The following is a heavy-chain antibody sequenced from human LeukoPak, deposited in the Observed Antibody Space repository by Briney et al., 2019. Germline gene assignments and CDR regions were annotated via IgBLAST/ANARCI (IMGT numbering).Heavy chain of an antibody. CDR3: ASAICGGDCFQAW. J-gene: IGHJ4*02. CDR2: IYYSGST. D-gene: IGHD2-21*02. CDR1: GGSIRCTAYY. Sequence: SETLSLTCTFSGGSIRCTAYYSGWIRQPPGKGLEWIGRIYYSGSTYYSPSLKSRITISVDTSKNQFSLKLSSVTAADTAVYYIASAICGGDCFQAWRGQGTRVTVSS. V-gene: IGHV4-39*01.